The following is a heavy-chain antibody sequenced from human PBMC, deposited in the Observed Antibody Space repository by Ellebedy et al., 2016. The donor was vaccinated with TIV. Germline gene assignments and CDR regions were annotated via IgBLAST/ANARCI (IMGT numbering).Heavy chain of an antibody. CDR2: FYYSGSP. J-gene: IGHJ2*01. CDR3: ARQPSDYYDSSGYYPNWYFDL. V-gene: IGHV4-59*01. CDR1: GASISSFY. D-gene: IGHD3-22*01. Sequence: SETLSLXXNLSGASISSFYWSWIRQPPGKGLEWIGYFYYSGSPNYNPSLKSRFTISVDTSKNQFSLKLSSVTAADTAVYYCARQPSDYYDSSGYYPNWYFDLWGRGTLVTVSA.